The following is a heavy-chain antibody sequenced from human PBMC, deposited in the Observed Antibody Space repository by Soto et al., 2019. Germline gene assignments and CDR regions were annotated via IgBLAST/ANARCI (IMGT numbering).Heavy chain of an antibody. CDR2: ISNDGSNK. CDR3: AKDYYYDSSGWVD. V-gene: IGHV3-30*18. Sequence: QVQLVETGGGVVQPGRSLRLSCAASGFTLSSYGMHWVRLAPGKGLEWVAVISNDGSNKYYADSVKGRFTISRDNSKNTLYLQMNSLRAEDTAMYYCAKDYYYDSSGWVDWGQGTLVTVSS. J-gene: IGHJ4*02. D-gene: IGHD3-22*01. CDR1: GFTLSSYG.